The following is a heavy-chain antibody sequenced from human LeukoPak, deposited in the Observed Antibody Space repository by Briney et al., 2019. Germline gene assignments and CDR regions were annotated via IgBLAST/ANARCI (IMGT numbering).Heavy chain of an antibody. D-gene: IGHD5-24*01. CDR2: MNPNSGNT. CDR1: GHTFTSYD. CDR3: ARGKARDGYNYPGIFDY. V-gene: IGHV1-8*01. Sequence: ASVKVSCKASGHTFTSYDINWVRQATGQGLEWMGWMNPNSGNTGYAQKFQGRVTMTRNTSISTAYMELSSLRSEDTAVYYCARGKARDGYNYPGIFDYWGQGTLVTVSS. J-gene: IGHJ4*02.